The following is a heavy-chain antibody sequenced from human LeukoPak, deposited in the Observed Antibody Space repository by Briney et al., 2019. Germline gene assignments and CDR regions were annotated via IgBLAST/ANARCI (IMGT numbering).Heavy chain of an antibody. CDR2: IYHSGST. V-gene: IGHV4-38-2*02. D-gene: IGHD4-17*01. CDR3: ARSTTVTTRWFDP. CDR1: GYSIRSGYY. J-gene: IGHJ5*02. Sequence: SETLSLTCTVSGYSIRSGYYWGWIRQPPGKGLEWIGSIYHSGSTYYNPSLKSRVTISVDTSKNQFSLKLSSVTAADTAVYYCARSTTVTTRWFDPWGQGTLVTVSS.